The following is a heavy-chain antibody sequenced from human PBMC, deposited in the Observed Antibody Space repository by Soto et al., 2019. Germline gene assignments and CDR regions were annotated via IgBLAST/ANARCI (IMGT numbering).Heavy chain of an antibody. CDR3: ARSVFP. Sequence: SETLSLTCTVSGGSISSDGYYWNWIRQHPGKGLEWIGYIYYSGSIYYNPSLKSRVTISVDTSKNQFSLKLSSVTAADTAVYYCARSVFPWGQGTLVTVS. CDR2: IYYSGSI. CDR1: GGSISSDGYY. J-gene: IGHJ5*02. V-gene: IGHV4-31*03.